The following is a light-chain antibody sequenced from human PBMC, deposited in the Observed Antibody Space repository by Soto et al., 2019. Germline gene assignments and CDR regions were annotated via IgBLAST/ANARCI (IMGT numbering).Light chain of an antibody. Sequence: ATQMTQSPSSLSASVGDRVTITCRASQGIRNDLGWYQQKPGKAPKLLIYGATTLQSGVPSRFSGSGSVTDFTLTISSLQPGDFATYYCLQHFNYPWTFGQGTKVEIK. CDR2: GAT. CDR1: QGIRND. CDR3: LQHFNYPWT. J-gene: IGKJ1*01. V-gene: IGKV1-6*01.